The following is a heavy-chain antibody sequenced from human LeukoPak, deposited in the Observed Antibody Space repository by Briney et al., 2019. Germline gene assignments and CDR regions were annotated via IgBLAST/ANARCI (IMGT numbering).Heavy chain of an antibody. CDR1: GYTFTSYG. Sequence: ASVKVSCKASGYTFTSYGISWVRQAPGQGLEWMRWISAYNGNTNYAQKLQGRVTMTTDTSTSTAYMELRSLRSDDTAVYYCARDLPDYDILTGYLDYWGQGTLVTVSS. CDR2: ISAYNGNT. V-gene: IGHV1-18*04. J-gene: IGHJ4*02. D-gene: IGHD3-9*01. CDR3: ARDLPDYDILTGYLDY.